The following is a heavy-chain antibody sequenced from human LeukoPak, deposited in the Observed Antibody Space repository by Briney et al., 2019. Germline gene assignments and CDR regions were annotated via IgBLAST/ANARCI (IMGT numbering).Heavy chain of an antibody. CDR1: GFPFSSYP. Sequence: GGSLRLSCAASGFPFSSYPMHWVRQAPGKGLEWVAIVSNDARYKDYADSVKGRFTISRDNSKNTLYLEMNSLRAEDTALYYCAGWRGSASGSFSGPLDYWGQGTLVTVS. J-gene: IGHJ4*02. D-gene: IGHD3-10*01. CDR3: AGWRGSASGSFSGPLDY. CDR2: VSNDARYK. V-gene: IGHV3-30*04.